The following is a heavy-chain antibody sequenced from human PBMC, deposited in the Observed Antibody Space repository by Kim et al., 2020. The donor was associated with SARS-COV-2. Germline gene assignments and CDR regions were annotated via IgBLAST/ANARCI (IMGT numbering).Heavy chain of an antibody. CDR3: ARDMYYDSSGYYYTLGSNYYYYYGMDV. J-gene: IGHJ6*02. Sequence: GGSLRLSCAASGFTFSSYSMNWVRQAPGKGLEWVSYISSSSSTIYYADSVKGRFTISRDNAKNSLYLQMNSLRDEDTAVYYCARDMYYDSSGYYYTLGSNYYYYYGMDVWGQGTTVTVSS. CDR2: ISSSSSTI. V-gene: IGHV3-48*02. D-gene: IGHD3-22*01. CDR1: GFTFSSYS.